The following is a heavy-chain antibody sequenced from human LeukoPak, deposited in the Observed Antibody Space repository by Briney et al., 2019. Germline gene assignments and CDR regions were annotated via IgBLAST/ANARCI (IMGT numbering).Heavy chain of an antibody. D-gene: IGHD3-3*01. CDR3: AQLGNYDFWSGHPYYYGMDV. V-gene: IGHV1-2*02. Sequence: ASVKVSCKASGYTFTGYYMHWVRQAPGQGLEWMGWINPNSGGTNYAQKFQGRVTMTRDTSISTAYMELSRLRSDDTAVYYCAQLGNYDFWSGHPYYYGMDVRGQGTTVTVSS. CDR2: INPNSGGT. CDR1: GYTFTGYY. J-gene: IGHJ6*02.